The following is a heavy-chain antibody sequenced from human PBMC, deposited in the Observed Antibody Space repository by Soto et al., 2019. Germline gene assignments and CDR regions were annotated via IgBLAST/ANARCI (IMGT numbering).Heavy chain of an antibody. J-gene: IGHJ4*02. CDR1: GFTFSSNA. CDR3: ARDARNADYDY. V-gene: IGHV3-48*02. CDR2: IHGTRSII. Sequence: EVQLVESGGGLVQPGGSLKLSCAVSGFTFSSNAMNWVRQAPGKGLEWVAYIHGTRSIIYYADSVKGRFTISRDNGKNSLYLQMDSLRDEDMALYYCARDARNADYDYWGQGTLVTGSS. D-gene: IGHD3-16*01.